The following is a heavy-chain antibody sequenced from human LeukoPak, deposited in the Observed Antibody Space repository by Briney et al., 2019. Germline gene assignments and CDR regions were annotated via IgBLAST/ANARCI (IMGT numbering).Heavy chain of an antibody. CDR3: TRGYVGIDY. J-gene: IGHJ4*02. D-gene: IGHD2-2*01. CDR1: GFTFSSYW. CDR2: IDTDGSST. V-gene: IGHV3-74*01. Sequence: SGGSLRLSCAASGFTFSSYWMHWVRQDPGKGLVWVSRIDTDGSSTIYADSVKGRFTISRDNAKNTLYLQMNSLRAEDTSVNYCTRGYVGIDYWGRGTLVTVSS.